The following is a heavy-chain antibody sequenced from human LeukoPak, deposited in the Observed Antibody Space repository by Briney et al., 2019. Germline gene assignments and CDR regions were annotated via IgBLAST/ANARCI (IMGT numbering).Heavy chain of an antibody. CDR3: AREAIGGWTDH. CDR1: GFTFSSYT. J-gene: IGHJ5*02. CDR2: ISYDERNI. V-gene: IGHV3-30-3*01. D-gene: IGHD6-19*01. Sequence: GGSLRLSCAASGFTFSSYTMNWLRQAPGKGLEWVAVISYDERNIFYGDSVKGRFTISRDNSKDTVYLQINRLRTEDTAVYYCAREAIGGWTDHWGQGTLVTVSS.